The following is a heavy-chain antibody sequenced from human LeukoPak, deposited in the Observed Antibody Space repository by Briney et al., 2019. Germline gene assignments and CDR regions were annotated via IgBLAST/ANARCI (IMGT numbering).Heavy chain of an antibody. J-gene: IGHJ6*02. CDR1: GGSFSGYY. D-gene: IGHD2-15*01. CDR3: ARTIGYCSGGSCYFYYGMDV. CDR2: INHSGST. V-gene: IGHV4-34*01. Sequence: SETLSLTCAVYGGSFSGYYWSWIRQPPGKGLEWIGEINHSGSTNYNPSLKSRVTISVDTSKNQFSLKLSSVTAADTAVYYCARTIGYCSGGSCYFYYGMDVWGQGTTVTVSS.